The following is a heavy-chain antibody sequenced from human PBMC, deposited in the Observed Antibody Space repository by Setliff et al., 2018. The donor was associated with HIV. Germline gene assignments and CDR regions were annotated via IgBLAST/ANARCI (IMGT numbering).Heavy chain of an antibody. Sequence: GGSLRLSCGASGFIFSDSWMDWVRQAPGKGLEWVATIKKDGREKYYVDSVKGRFTISRDNARTSLYLEMSSLRVEDTAVYYCARSIRANWGGNDAFDFWGQGTKVTVSS. D-gene: IGHD7-27*01. V-gene: IGHV3-7*01. CDR1: GFIFSDSW. CDR2: IKKDGREK. J-gene: IGHJ3*01. CDR3: ARSIRANWGGNDAFDF.